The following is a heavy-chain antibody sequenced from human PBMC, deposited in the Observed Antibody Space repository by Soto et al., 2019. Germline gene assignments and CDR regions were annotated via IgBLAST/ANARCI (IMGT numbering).Heavy chain of an antibody. CDR3: AKDLVNYDYVWGSYRPELYYFDY. V-gene: IGHV3-23*01. CDR2: IRGSGGST. Sequence: EVQLLESGGGLVQPGGSLRLSCAASGFTFSSYPMSWVRQAPGKGLEWVSAIRGSGGSTYYADSVKGRFTISRDNSKNTLYLQMNSLRAEDTAVYYCAKDLVNYDYVWGSYRPELYYFDYWGQGTLVTVSS. D-gene: IGHD3-16*02. J-gene: IGHJ4*02. CDR1: GFTFSSYP.